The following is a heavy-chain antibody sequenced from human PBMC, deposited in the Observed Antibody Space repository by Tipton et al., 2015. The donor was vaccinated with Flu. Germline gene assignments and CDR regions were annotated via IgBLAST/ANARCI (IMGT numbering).Heavy chain of an antibody. CDR1: GFTFSSYA. D-gene: IGHD6-19*01. J-gene: IGHJ4*02. CDR3: AKVILELVAGFDQ. V-gene: IGHV3-23*01. Sequence: SLRLSCAASGFTFSSYAMSWVRQAPGEGLEWVASLSVSGGTTFFADSVKGRFTISSYFSKNTLYLQMNSLRAEDTAVYYCAKVILELVAGFDQWGQGTLVTVSS. CDR2: LSVSGGTT.